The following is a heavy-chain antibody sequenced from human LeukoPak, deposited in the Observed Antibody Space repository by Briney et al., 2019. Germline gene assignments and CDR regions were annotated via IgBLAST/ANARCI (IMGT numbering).Heavy chain of an antibody. CDR2: ISPDGGNT. CDR3: VPKGTEGY. CDR1: GFTFSSYA. J-gene: IGHJ4*02. Sequence: GGSLRLSCSASGFTFSSYAMHWVRQAPGKGLEYVSAISPDGGNTYYADSVKGRFSISRDDSKNTLYLQMSSLRPEDTAVYYCVPKGTEGYWGQGTLVTVSS. V-gene: IGHV3-64D*06.